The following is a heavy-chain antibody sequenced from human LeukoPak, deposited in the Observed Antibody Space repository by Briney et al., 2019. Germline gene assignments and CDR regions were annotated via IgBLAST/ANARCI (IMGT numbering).Heavy chain of an antibody. CDR3: ARTYSSSPHFDY. D-gene: IGHD6-6*01. J-gene: IGHJ4*02. CDR2: ISSGSDYI. CDR1: GFTFRSYS. Sequence: GGSLRLSCGVSGFTFRSYSMHWVRQAPGKGLEWVSSISSGSDYIYYADSVKGRFTISRDNARSSLSLQMNNLRAEDTAVYYCARTYSSSPHFDYWGQGTLVTVSS. V-gene: IGHV3-21*06.